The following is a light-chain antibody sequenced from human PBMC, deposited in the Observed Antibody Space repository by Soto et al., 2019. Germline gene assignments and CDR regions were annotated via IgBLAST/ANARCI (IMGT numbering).Light chain of an antibody. V-gene: IGKV1-5*01. CDR2: DAS. CDR1: QSITSW. CDR3: QQYSTYPWT. J-gene: IGKJ1*01. Sequence: DIQMTQSPSTLPASVGDRVTITCRASQSITSWLAWYQQKRGKAPKLLIYDASSLESGVPSRFSGSGSGTEFTLTISSLQPDDFASYYCQQYSTYPWTFGQGTKVEIK.